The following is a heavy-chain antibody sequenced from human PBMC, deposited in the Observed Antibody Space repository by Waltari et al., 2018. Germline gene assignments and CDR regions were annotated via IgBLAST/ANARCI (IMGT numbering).Heavy chain of an antibody. CDR3: ARDWSVGVLPYYFDY. Sequence: QVQLQESGPGLVKPSETLSLTCTVSGAPIGSANSYWSWIRQSAERGLEWVGRIDSRGHTTYNPSRESRVTVLMDKAKNQFSLTLTSVTAADTARYFCARDWSVGVLPYYFDYWGPGKLVTVSS. D-gene: IGHD3-16*01. CDR1: GAPIGSANSY. J-gene: IGHJ4*02. CDR2: IDSRGHT. V-gene: IGHV4-61*02.